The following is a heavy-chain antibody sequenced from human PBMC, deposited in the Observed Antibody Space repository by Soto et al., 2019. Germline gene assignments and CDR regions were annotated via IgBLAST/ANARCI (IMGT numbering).Heavy chain of an antibody. D-gene: IGHD2-15*01. J-gene: IGHJ4*02. V-gene: IGHV4-39*07. CDR3: ARRYGGTFDY. CDR2: IYYSGTT. Sequence: SETLSLTCTVSGDSISSNSHSWGWIRLPPGKGLEWIGSIYYSGTTYYNPSLKSRVTISVDTSKNQFSLKLSSVTAADTAVYYCARRYGGTFDYWGQGTLVTVSS. CDR1: GDSISSNSHS.